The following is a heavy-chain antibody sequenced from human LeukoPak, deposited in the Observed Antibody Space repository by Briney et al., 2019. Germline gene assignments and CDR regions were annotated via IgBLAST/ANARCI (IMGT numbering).Heavy chain of an antibody. CDR2: IYYSGST. D-gene: IGHD3-10*01. CDR1: GGSISSSSYY. V-gene: IGHV4-39*01. CDR3: ARPLFTYYYGSGSYGRGFDY. J-gene: IGHJ4*02. Sequence: PSETLSLTCTVSGGSISSSSYYWGWIRQPPGKGPEWIGSIYYSGSTYYNPSLKSRVTISVDTSKNQFSLKLSSVTAAGTAVYYCARPLFTYYYGSGSYGRGFDYWGQGTLVTVSS.